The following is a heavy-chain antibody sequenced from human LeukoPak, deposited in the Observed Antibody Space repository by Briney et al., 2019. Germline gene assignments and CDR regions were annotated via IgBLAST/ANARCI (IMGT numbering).Heavy chain of an antibody. J-gene: IGHJ4*02. CDR3: AKVGAKQWLSAIDY. CDR2: ISSSGSTI. V-gene: IGHV3-48*03. Sequence: GGSLRLSCAASGFTFSSYEMNWVRQAPGKGLEWVSYISSSGSTIHYIDSVKGRFTISRDNSKNTLYLQMNSLRAEDTAVYYCAKVGAKQWLSAIDYWGQGTLVTVSS. CDR1: GFTFSSYE. D-gene: IGHD6-19*01.